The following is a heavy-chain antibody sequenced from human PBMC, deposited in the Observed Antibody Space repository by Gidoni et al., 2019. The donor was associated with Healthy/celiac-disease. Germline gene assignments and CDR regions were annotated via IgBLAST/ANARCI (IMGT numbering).Heavy chain of an antibody. CDR3: ARGPGIAVAAASRYFDL. D-gene: IGHD6-19*01. Sequence: KGLEWIGEINHSGSTNYNPSLKSRVTISVDTSKNQFSLKLSSVTAADTAVYYCARGPGIAVAAASRYFDLWGRGTLVTVSS. CDR2: INHSGST. V-gene: IGHV4-34*01. J-gene: IGHJ2*01.